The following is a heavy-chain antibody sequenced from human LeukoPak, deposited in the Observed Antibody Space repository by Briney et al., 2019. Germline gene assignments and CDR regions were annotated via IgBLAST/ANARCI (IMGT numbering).Heavy chain of an antibody. Sequence: GSSVKVSCKASGGTFISYAISWVRQAPGQGLEWMGGIIPIFGTANYAQKFQGRVTITADESTSTAYMELSSLRSEDTAVYYCARGLDDYVWGSYHWFDPWGQGTLVTVSS. CDR3: ARGLDDYVWGSYHWFDP. V-gene: IGHV1-69*01. D-gene: IGHD3-16*02. CDR1: GGTFISYA. J-gene: IGHJ5*02. CDR2: IIPIFGTA.